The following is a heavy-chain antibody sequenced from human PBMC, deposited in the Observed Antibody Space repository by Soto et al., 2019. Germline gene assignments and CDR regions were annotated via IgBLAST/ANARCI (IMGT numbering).Heavy chain of an antibody. V-gene: IGHV3-30*18. CDR3: AKDRLYPPGRLDY. J-gene: IGHJ4*02. CDR2: ISYDGSNK. D-gene: IGHD3-16*01. CDR1: GFTFSSYG. Sequence: QVQLVESGGGVVQPGRSLRLSCAASGFTFSSYGMHWVRQAPGKGLEWVAVISYDGSNKYYADSVKGRFTISRDNSKNTLYLQMNSLRAEDTAVYYCAKDRLYPPGRLDYWGQGTLVTVSS.